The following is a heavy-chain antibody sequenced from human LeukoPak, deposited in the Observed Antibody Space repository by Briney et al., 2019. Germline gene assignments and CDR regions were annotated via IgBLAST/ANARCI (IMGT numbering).Heavy chain of an antibody. CDR3: ARASCGGGTCYDSRGWFDP. J-gene: IGHJ5*02. D-gene: IGHD2-15*01. Sequence: SETLSLTCTVSGGSISYSNSYWGRIRQPPGKGLEWIGNIYFSGSTYYKQSLKSRVTISVDTSKNQFSLKLRSVTAADTAVYYCARASCGGGTCYDSRGWFDPWGQGTLVTVSS. CDR2: IYFSGST. CDR1: GGSISYSNSY. V-gene: IGHV4-39*07.